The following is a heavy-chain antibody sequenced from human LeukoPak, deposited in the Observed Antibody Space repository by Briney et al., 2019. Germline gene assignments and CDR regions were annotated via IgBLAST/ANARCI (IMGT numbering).Heavy chain of an antibody. CDR3: AKGGGYGDWGVFGY. D-gene: IGHD2-21*01. CDR2: ISYDGSNK. V-gene: IGHV3-30*18. Sequence: PGGSLRLSCAASGFTFSSSGMHWVRQAPGKGLEWVAVISYDGSNKYYADSVKGRFTISRDNSKNTLFLQINSLRAEDTAVYYCAKGGGYGDWGVFGYWGQGTLVTVSS. CDR1: GFTFSSSG. J-gene: IGHJ4*02.